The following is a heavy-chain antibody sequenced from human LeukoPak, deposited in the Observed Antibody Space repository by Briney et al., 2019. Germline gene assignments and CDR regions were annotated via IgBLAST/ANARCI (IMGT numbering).Heavy chain of an antibody. V-gene: IGHV3-23*01. J-gene: IGHJ5*02. D-gene: IGHD3-10*01. CDR1: GFTVSSNY. Sequence: PGGSLRLSCAASGFTVSSNYMSWVRQAPGKGLEWVSAISGSGGSTYYADSVEGRFTISRDNSKDTLYLQMNSLRAEDMAVYYCAKEGLLWFGESPDTWGQGTLVTVSS. CDR2: ISGSGGST. CDR3: AKEGLLWFGESPDT.